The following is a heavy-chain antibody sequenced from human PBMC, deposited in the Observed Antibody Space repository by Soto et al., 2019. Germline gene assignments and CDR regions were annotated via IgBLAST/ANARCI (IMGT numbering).Heavy chain of an antibody. D-gene: IGHD3-22*01. CDR3: ATFDSSGYYLPYY. CDR1: GLTFSNYG. Sequence: QVQLVESGGGVVKPGRSLRLSCEASGLTFSNYGMPWVRQAPGKGLEWVAVIWYDGSNKNYADSVKGRFTISRDNSKNTLYLQMNSLRGEDTAVYYCATFDSSGYYLPYYWGQGTLVTVSS. CDR2: IWYDGSNK. V-gene: IGHV3-33*01. J-gene: IGHJ4*02.